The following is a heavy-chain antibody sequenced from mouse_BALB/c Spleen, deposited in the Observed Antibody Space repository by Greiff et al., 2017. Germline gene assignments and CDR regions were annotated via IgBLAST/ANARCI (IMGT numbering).Heavy chain of an antibody. CDR1: GFTFSSYT. Sequence: EVKVVESGGGLVKPGGSLKLSCAASGFTFSSYTMSWVRQTPEKRLEWVATISSGGSYTYYPDSVKGRFTISRDNAKNTLYLQMSSLKSEDTAMYYCTRPYYYGSSYGYAMDYWGQGTSVTVSS. CDR2: ISSGGSYT. V-gene: IGHV5-6-4*01. J-gene: IGHJ4*01. CDR3: TRPYYYGSSYGYAMDY. D-gene: IGHD1-1*01.